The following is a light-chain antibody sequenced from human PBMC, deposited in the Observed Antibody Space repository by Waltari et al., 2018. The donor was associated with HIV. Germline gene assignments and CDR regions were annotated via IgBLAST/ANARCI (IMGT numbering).Light chain of an antibody. Sequence: QSVLPQAASMSATPGPRVTVYCSGGTSNTDNNTVHCYKHVPGLAPNLLTYNNNKRPSGVPDRFSGSKSGSSASLAISGRQSEDEADYFCAAWDDTLNSVLFGGGTKLTVL. V-gene: IGLV1-44*01. J-gene: IGLJ2*01. CDR1: TSNTDNNT. CDR3: AAWDDTLNSVL. CDR2: NNN.